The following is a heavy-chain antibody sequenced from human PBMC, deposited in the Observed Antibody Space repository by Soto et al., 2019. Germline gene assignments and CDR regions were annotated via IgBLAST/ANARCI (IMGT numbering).Heavy chain of an antibody. J-gene: IGHJ4*02. V-gene: IGHV4-30-4*01. D-gene: IGHD3-10*01. Sequence: PSETLSLTCTVSGGSISSDKCYWSWIRQSPGKGLEWIGNIHYGGTTYYTPSLKPRLSISVDTSTTQFSLKPTSVTAAYWTVYFCARQDQHVRLRGCFGLWRQGNQVTV. CDR1: GGSISSDKCY. CDR3: ARQDQHVRLRGCFGL. CDR2: IHYGGTT.